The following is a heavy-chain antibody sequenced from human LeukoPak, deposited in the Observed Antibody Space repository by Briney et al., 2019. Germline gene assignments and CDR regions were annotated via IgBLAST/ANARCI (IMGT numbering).Heavy chain of an antibody. D-gene: IGHD6-19*01. V-gene: IGHV3-43*02. CDR3: AKDRGWYDY. CDR1: GFTFDDYA. J-gene: IGHJ4*02. Sequence: PGGSLRLSCAASGFTFDDYAMHWVCQAPGKGLEWVSLISGDGGSTYYADSVKGRFTISRDNSKNSLYLQMNSLRTEDTALYHCAKDRGWYDYWGQGTLVTVSS. CDR2: ISGDGGST.